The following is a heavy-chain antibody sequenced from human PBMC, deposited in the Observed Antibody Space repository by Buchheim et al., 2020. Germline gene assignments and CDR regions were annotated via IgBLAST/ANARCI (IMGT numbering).Heavy chain of an antibody. Sequence: QVQLVESGGGVVQPGRSLRLSCAASGFTFSSYAMHWVRQAPGKGLEWGAVISYDGSNKYYADSVKGRFTISRDNSKNTLYLQMNSLRAEDTAVYYCARDRFDYYDSSGYRWFDPWGQGTL. CDR3: ARDRFDYYDSSGYRWFDP. CDR1: GFTFSSYA. CDR2: ISYDGSNK. V-gene: IGHV3-30*04. D-gene: IGHD3-22*01. J-gene: IGHJ5*02.